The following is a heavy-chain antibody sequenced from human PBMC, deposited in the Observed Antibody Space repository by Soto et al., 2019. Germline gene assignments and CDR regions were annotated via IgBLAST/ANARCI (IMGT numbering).Heavy chain of an antibody. CDR1: GGSFSGYY. D-gene: IGHD5-12*01. CDR2: INHSGST. V-gene: IGHV4-34*01. J-gene: IGHJ4*02. Sequence: SETLSLTCAVYGGSFSGYYWSWIRQPPGKGLEWIGEINHSGSTNYNPSLKSRVTISVDTSKNQFSLKLSSVTAADTAVYYCASSWVWLRLFYFLYWREGPPVSVS. CDR3: ASSWVWLRLFYFLY.